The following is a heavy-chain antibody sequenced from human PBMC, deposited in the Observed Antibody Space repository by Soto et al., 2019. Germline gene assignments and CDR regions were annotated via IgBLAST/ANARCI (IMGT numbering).Heavy chain of an antibody. CDR3: ARDLEWELTRAYFDY. Sequence: QVQLVESGGGVVQPGRSLRLSCAASGFTFSSYGMHWVRQAPGKGLEWVAIIWYDGRNKNYADSVKGRLTISRDNSKYPVSLQISSLSAEDTAVYYCARDLEWELTRAYFDYWGQGTLVTVSS. V-gene: IGHV3-33*01. J-gene: IGHJ4*02. CDR2: IWYDGRNK. D-gene: IGHD1-26*01. CDR1: GFTFSSYG.